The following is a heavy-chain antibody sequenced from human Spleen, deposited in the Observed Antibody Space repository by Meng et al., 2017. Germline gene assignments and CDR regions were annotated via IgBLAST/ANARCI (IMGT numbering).Heavy chain of an antibody. V-gene: IGHV4-39*07. CDR1: GGSISSSSYY. J-gene: IGHJ4*02. Sequence: SETLSLTCTVSGGSISSSSYYWGWIRQPPGKGLEWIGSIYYSGSTYYNPSLKSRVTISVDTSKNQFSLKLSSVTAADTAGYYCARDPLAYCGGDCYSGVFDYWGQGTLVTVSS. CDR3: ARDPLAYCGGDCYSGVFDY. CDR2: IYYSGST. D-gene: IGHD2-21*02.